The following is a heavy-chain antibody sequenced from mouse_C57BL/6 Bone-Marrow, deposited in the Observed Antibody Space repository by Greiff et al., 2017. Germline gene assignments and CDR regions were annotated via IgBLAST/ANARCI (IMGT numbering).Heavy chain of an antibody. CDR2: IDPNSGGT. J-gene: IGHJ1*03. Sequence: QVQLKQPGAELVKPGASVQLSCKASGYTFTSYWMHWVKQRPGRGLEWIGRIDPNSGGTKYNEKFKSKATLTVDKPSSTAYMQLSSLTSEDSAVYYCRYWGRFYWYFDVWGTGTTVTVSS. D-gene: IGHD1-1*01. V-gene: IGHV1-72*01. CDR3: RYWGRFYWYFDV. CDR1: GYTFTSYW.